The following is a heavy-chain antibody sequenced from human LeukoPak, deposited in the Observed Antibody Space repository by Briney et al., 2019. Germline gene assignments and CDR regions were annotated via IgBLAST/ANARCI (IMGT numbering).Heavy chain of an antibody. V-gene: IGHV1-2*04. CDR1: GYTFTGYY. CDR3: AASYYYDSSKGYYYYYGMDV. D-gene: IGHD3-22*01. J-gene: IGHJ6*02. Sequence: GASVKVSCKASGYTFTGYYMHWVRQAPGQGLEWMGWINPNSGGTNYAQKFQGWVTMTRDTSISTAYMELSRLRSDDTAVYYCAASYYYDSSKGYYYYYGMDVWGQGPTVTVSS. CDR2: INPNSGGT.